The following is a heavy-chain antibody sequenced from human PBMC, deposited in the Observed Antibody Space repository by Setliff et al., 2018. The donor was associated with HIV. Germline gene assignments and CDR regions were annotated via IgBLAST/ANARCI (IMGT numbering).Heavy chain of an antibody. CDR3: ARGVRDNSGWSSYYFDY. Sequence: LSLTCAVYGGSFSGYYWSWIRQPPGKGLEWIGEVTHSGGTNYNPSLESRVTTSVDTSKKQFSLRLTSVTAADTAVYYCARGVRDNSGWSSYYFDYWGQGTLVTVSS. CDR1: GGSFSGYY. V-gene: IGHV4-34*01. CDR2: VTHSGGT. J-gene: IGHJ4*02. D-gene: IGHD6-19*01.